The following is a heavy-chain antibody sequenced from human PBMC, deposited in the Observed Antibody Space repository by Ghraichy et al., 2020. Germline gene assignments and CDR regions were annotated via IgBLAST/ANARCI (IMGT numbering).Heavy chain of an antibody. Sequence: ASVKVSCKASGYTFTSYAMHWVRQAPGQRLEWMGWINAGNGNTKYSQKFQGRVTITRDTSASTAYMELSSLRSEDTAVYYCARVTFGYYDSSGYYSPFDYWGQGTLVTVSS. CDR1: GYTFTSYA. CDR2: INAGNGNT. CDR3: ARVTFGYYDSSGYYSPFDY. V-gene: IGHV1-3*01. J-gene: IGHJ4*02. D-gene: IGHD3-22*01.